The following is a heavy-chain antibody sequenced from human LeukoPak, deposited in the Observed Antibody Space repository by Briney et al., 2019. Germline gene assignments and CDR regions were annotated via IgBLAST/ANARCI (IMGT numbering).Heavy chain of an antibody. CDR3: ARFVRGAALEVYYYYYYMDV. CDR1: GGTFTSYG. V-gene: IGHV1-18*01. J-gene: IGHJ6*03. Sequence: ASVKVSCKASGGTFTSYGISWVRQAPGQGLEWMGWISAYNGNTSYAQKLQGRVTMTTDTSTSTAYMERRSLRSDDTAVYYCARFVRGAALEVYYYYYYMDVWGKGTTVTISS. CDR2: ISAYNGNT. D-gene: IGHD3-10*02.